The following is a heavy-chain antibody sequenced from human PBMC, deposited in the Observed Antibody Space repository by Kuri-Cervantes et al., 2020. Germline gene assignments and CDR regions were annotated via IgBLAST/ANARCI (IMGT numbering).Heavy chain of an antibody. CDR3: ASSSTSCSTCYFDY. CDR2: ISGSGGST. CDR1: GFTFSSYA. Sequence: GGSLRLSCAASGFTFSSYAMSWVRQAPGKGLEWVSAISGSGGSTYYADSVKGRFTISRDNAKNSLYLQMNSLRAEDTAVYYCASSSTSCSTCYFDYWGQGTLVTVSS. V-gene: IGHV3-23*01. J-gene: IGHJ4*02. D-gene: IGHD2-2*01.